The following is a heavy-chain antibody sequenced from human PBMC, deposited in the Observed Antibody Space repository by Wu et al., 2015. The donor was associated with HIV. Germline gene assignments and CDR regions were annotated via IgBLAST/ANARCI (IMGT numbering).Heavy chain of an antibody. CDR2: INPNSGGT. CDR3: AXDRAGGTSIVGSTELAWGVRSIV. J-gene: IGHJ2*01. Sequence: QVQLVQSGAEVKMPGASVKVSCKASGYTFTGYYMHWVRQAPGQGLEWMGWINPNSGGTNYAQKFQGRVTMTRDTSISTAYMELSRLRSDDTAVYYCAXDRAGGTSIVGSTELAWGVRSIVWGRGT. V-gene: IGHV1-2*02. D-gene: IGHD2-15*01. CDR1: GYTFTGYY.